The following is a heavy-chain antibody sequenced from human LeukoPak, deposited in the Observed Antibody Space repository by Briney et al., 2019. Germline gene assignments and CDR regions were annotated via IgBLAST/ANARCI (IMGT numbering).Heavy chain of an antibody. CDR1: GYSFTSNW. CDR2: IYPSDSDT. CDR3: ARLTAVVTFDY. V-gene: IGHV5-51*01. Sequence: GESLKISCKGSGYSFTSNWIGWVRQMPGKGLEWMGVIYPSDSDTRYSPSFQGQVTISADKSISTAYLQWRGLKVSDSAMYYCARLTAVVTFDYWGQGTLVTVSS. D-gene: IGHD4-23*01. J-gene: IGHJ4*02.